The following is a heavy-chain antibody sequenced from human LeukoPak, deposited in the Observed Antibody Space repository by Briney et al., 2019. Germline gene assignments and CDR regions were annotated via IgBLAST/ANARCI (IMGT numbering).Heavy chain of an antibody. CDR1: GFTFSSYA. D-gene: IGHD3-3*01. J-gene: IGHJ5*02. CDR3: AKDAAHTNPYDFWSGYYTNWFDP. V-gene: IGHV3-23*01. CDR2: ISGSGGST. Sequence: GGSLRLSCAASGFTFSSYAMSWVRQVPGKGLEWVSAISGSGGSTYYADSVKGRFTISRDNSKNTLYLQMNSLRAEDTAVYYCAKDAAHTNPYDFWSGYYTNWFDPWGQGTLVTVSS.